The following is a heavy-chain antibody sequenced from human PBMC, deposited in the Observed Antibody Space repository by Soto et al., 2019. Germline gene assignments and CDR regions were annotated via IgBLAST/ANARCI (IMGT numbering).Heavy chain of an antibody. D-gene: IGHD3-22*01. CDR1: GFNFRNAW. V-gene: IGHV3-15*01. CDR2: IKSKTDGGTT. Sequence: GGSVRLSCAASGFNFRNAWMSWVRQAPGKGLEWVGRIKSKTDGGTTDYAAPVKGRFTISRDDSKNTLYLQTNSLKTEDTAVYYCTTDARIVVVTYDGFDIWGQGTMVTVSS. CDR3: TTDARIVVVTYDGFDI. J-gene: IGHJ3*02.